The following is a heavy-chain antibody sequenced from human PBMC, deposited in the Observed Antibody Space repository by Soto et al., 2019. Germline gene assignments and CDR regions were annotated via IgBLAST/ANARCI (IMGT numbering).Heavy chain of an antibody. CDR1: GGSFSGYY. CDR2: INHSGST. V-gene: IGHV4-34*01. CDR3: ARGTKASGWTRKQFDP. D-gene: IGHD6-19*01. Sequence: PSETLSLTCAVYGGSFSGYYWSWIRQPPGKGLEWIGEINHSGSTNYSPSLKSRVTISVGTSKNQFSLKLSSVTAADTAVYYCARGTKASGWTRKQFDPWGQGTLVTVSS. J-gene: IGHJ5*02.